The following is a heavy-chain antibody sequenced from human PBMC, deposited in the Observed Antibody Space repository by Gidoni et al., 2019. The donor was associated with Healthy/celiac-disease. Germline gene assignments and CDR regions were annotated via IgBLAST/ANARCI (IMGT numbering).Heavy chain of an antibody. CDR2: INHSGST. CDR1: GGSFSGYY. V-gene: IGHV4-34*01. Sequence: QVQLQQWGAGLLKPSETLSLTCAVYGGSFSGYYWSWIRQPPGKGLEWIGEINHSGSTNYHPSLKSRVTISVDTSKNQFSLKLSSVTAADTAVYYCARVTVSDYYDSSGAGAFDIWGQGTMVTVSS. D-gene: IGHD3-22*01. CDR3: ARVTVSDYYDSSGAGAFDI. J-gene: IGHJ3*02.